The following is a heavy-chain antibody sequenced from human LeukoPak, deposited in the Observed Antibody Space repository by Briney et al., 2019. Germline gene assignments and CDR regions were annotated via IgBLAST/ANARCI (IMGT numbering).Heavy chain of an antibody. CDR2: FDPEDGET. CDR1: GYTLTELS. D-gene: IGHD2-15*01. J-gene: IGHJ4*02. V-gene: IGHV1-24*01. CDR3: ATDRSSCSGGSCTYYFDY. Sequence: ASVTVSCTVSGYTLTELSMHWVRQGPGKGLEWMGGFDPEDGETIYAQEFQGRVTMTEETSTDTAYMELSSLRTEETAVYDCATDRSSCSGGSCTYYFDYWGQGTLVTVSP.